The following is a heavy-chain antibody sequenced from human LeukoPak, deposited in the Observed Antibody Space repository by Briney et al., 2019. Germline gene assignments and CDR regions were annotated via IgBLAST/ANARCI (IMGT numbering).Heavy chain of an antibody. CDR3: ARGPYSYDSSGAFDI. D-gene: IGHD3-22*01. Sequence: PSETLSLTCTVSGVSISGSGYYFGWIRQPPGKGLEWIGNIYYSGNTYYNASLESRVTISIDTSNNQFSLKLSSVTAADTAVYFCARGPYSYDSSGAFDIWGQGTMVTVSS. J-gene: IGHJ3*02. V-gene: IGHV4-39*07. CDR1: GVSISGSGYY. CDR2: IYYSGNT.